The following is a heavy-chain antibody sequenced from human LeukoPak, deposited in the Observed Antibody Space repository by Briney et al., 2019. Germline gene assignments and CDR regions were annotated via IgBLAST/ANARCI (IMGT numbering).Heavy chain of an antibody. CDR3: ARGRCSSATCYEKLYGMDV. CDR2: IGSAGDT. V-gene: IGHV3-13*01. CDR1: GFTFSSYD. Sequence: GGSLRLSCAASGFTFSSYDMHWVRQARGKGLEWVSGIGSAGDTHYPGSVKGRFTISRENAENSLSLQMNSLRAGDTAVYYCARGRCSSATCYEKLYGMDVWGQGTTVTVSS. J-gene: IGHJ6*02. D-gene: IGHD2-2*01.